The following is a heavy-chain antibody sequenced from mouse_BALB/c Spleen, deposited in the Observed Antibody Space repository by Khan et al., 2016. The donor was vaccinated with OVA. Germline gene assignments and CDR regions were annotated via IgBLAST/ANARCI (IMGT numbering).Heavy chain of an antibody. J-gene: IGHJ3*01. D-gene: IGHD2-14*01. CDR1: GYAFTSYT. Sequence: QVQLQQSGAELARPGASVKMSCKASGYAFTSYTIHWIKKRPGKGLEWIGYINPSNGYTNYNQKFKDQATWTTDESSTTAYQQLSILTSDDSAICNCVRDGAYHMNDGWFAYWGQGTLVTVSA. CDR2: INPSNGYT. V-gene: IGHV1-4*01. CDR3: VRDGAYHMNDGWFAY.